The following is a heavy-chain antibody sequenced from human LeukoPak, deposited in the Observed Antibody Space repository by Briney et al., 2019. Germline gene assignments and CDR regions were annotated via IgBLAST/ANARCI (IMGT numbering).Heavy chain of an antibody. Sequence: SQTLSLTCAISGDSVSNNDGGWNWIRQSPSRGLEWLGRTYYNSKWYNDYAVSVKSRMTINPDTSKNQFSLQLNSVTPEDTAVYYCARGRYYDFWSGYYPLDRLSSYYYYYMDVWGKGTTVTVSS. CDR2: TYYNSKWYN. CDR1: GDSVSNNDGG. CDR3: ARGRYYDFWSGYYPLDRLSSYYYYYMDV. D-gene: IGHD3-3*01. V-gene: IGHV6-1*01. J-gene: IGHJ6*03.